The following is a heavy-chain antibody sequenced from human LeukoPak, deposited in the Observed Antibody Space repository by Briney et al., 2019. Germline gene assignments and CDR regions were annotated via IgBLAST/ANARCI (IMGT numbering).Heavy chain of an antibody. D-gene: IGHD2-2*01. CDR3: ARAHTPVPFDY. Sequence: SQTLSLTCTVSGGSISSGDYYWGWIRQPPGKGLEWIGYIYYSGSTYYNPSLKSRVTISVDTSKNQFSLKLSSVTAADTAVYYCARAHTPVPFDYWGQGTLATVSS. V-gene: IGHV4-30-4*01. CDR2: IYYSGST. J-gene: IGHJ4*02. CDR1: GGSISSGDYY.